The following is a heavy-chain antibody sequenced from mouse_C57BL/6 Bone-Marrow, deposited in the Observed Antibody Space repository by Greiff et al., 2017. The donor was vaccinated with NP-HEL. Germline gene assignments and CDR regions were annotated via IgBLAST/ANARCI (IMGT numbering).Heavy chain of an antibody. J-gene: IGHJ4*01. CDR1: GYTFTSYW. V-gene: IGHV1-55*01. D-gene: IGHD2-3*01. CDR3: ARSPWLLHYYAMDY. CDR2: IYPGSGST. Sequence: QVKLKESGAELVKPGASVKMSCKASGYTFTSYWITWVKQRPGQGLEWIGDIYPGSGSTNYNEKFKSKATLTVDTSSSTAYMQLSSLTSEDSAVYYCARSPWLLHYYAMDYWGQGTSVTVSS.